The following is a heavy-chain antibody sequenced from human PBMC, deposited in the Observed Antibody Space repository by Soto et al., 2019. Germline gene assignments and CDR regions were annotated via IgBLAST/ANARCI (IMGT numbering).Heavy chain of an antibody. V-gene: IGHV1-18*04. D-gene: IGHD3-3*01. CDR3: ARGSQRYYDFWSGPSVKYYYYYGMDV. J-gene: IGHJ6*02. CDR2: ISAYNGNT. Sequence: ASVKVSCKASGYTFTSYGISWVRQAPGQGLEWMGWISAYNGNTNYAQKLQGRVTMTTDTSTSTAYMELRSLRSDDTAVYYCARGSQRYYDFWSGPSVKYYYYYGMDVWGQGTTVTVSS. CDR1: GYTFTSYG.